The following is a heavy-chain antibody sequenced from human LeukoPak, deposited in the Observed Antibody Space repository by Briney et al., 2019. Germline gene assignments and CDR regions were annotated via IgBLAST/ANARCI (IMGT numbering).Heavy chain of an antibody. J-gene: IGHJ4*02. V-gene: IGHV2-5*02. D-gene: IGHD5/OR15-5a*01. CDR3: AHAQKSHSVALRGDFDY. CDR2: IYWDDDK. Sequence: SGPKLVNPTQTLTLTCTFSGFSFSTSGVGVGWIRQPPGKALEWLALIYWDDDKRYSPSLKSRLTITKDTSKNQVVLTMTNMDPVDTATYYCAHAQKSHSVALRGDFDYWGQGTLVTVSS. CDR1: GFSFSTSGVG.